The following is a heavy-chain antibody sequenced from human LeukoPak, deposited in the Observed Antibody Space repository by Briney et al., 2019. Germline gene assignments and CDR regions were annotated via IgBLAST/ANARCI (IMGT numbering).Heavy chain of an antibody. CDR1: GGSISSYY. J-gene: IGHJ4*02. Sequence: SETLSLTCTVSGGSISSYYWSWIRQPPGKGLEWIGYIYYSGSTNYNPSLKSRVTISVDTSKNQFSLKLSSVTAADTAVYYCAREGYYDSSGYPEVFDYWGQGTLVTVSS. V-gene: IGHV4-59*01. D-gene: IGHD3-22*01. CDR2: IYYSGST. CDR3: AREGYYDSSGYPEVFDY.